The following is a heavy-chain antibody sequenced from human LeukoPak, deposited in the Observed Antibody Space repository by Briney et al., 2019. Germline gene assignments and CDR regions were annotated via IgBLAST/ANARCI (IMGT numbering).Heavy chain of an antibody. CDR1: GFTFSSYS. CDR3: ARGRPAALDY. J-gene: IGHJ4*02. Sequence: AGGSLRLSCAASGFTFSSYSMNWVRQAPGKGLEWIGEINHSGSTNYNPSLKSRVTISVDTSKNQFSLKLSSVTAADTAVCYCARGRPAALDYWGQGTLVTVSS. D-gene: IGHD6-13*01. V-gene: IGHV4-34*01. CDR2: INHSGST.